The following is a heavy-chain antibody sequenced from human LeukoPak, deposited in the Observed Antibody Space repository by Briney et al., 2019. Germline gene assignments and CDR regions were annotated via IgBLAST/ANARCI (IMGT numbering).Heavy chain of an antibody. V-gene: IGHV1-18*01. J-gene: IGHJ4*02. Sequence: ASVTVSCTASGYTFTSYGISWVRQAPGQGLEWMGWISAYNGNTNYAQKLQGRVTMTTDTSTSTAYMELRSLRSDDTAVYYCARDRSLSGVGATIGGYWGQGTLVTVSS. D-gene: IGHD1-26*01. CDR2: ISAYNGNT. CDR1: GYTFTSYG. CDR3: ARDRSLSGVGATIGGY.